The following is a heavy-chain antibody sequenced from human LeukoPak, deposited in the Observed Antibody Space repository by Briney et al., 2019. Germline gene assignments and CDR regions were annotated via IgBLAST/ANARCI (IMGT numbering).Heavy chain of an antibody. CDR1: GFTFSNYA. V-gene: IGHV3-30*04. J-gene: IGHJ4*02. D-gene: IGHD1-7*01. CDR2: ISYDGNKE. CDR3: ARWKSLKGTFDY. Sequence: GGSLRLSCEASGFTFSNYAMNWVRQAPGKGLEWVAVISYDGNKEYCADSVEGRFTISRDNSKNTLYLQMNSLRAEDTAVYYCARWKSLKGTFDYWGQGTLVTVSS.